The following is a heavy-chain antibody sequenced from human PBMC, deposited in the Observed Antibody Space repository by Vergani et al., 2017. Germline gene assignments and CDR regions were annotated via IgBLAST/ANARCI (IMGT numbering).Heavy chain of an antibody. V-gene: IGHV3-73*01. CDR3: TTTAPMVLWFGELLPSN. J-gene: IGHJ4*02. Sequence: EVQLVESGGGLVQPGGSLKLSCAASGFTFSGSAMHWVRPASGQGLEWVGRIRSKANSYATAYAASVKGRFTISRDDSKNTLYLQMNSLKTEDTAVYYCTTTAPMVLWFGELLPSNWGQGTLVTVSS. CDR2: IRSKANSYAT. D-gene: IGHD3-10*01. CDR1: GFTFSGSA.